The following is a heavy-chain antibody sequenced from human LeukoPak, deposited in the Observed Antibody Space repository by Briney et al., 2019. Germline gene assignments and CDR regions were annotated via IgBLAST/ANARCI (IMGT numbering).Heavy chain of an antibody. CDR1: GFTVSSYY. CDR3: AKAASTNWSFDY. J-gene: IGHJ4*02. Sequence: PGGSLRLSCAASGFTVSSYYMTRVRQAPGKGLEWVSVIYSGGSTYYADSVKGRVAISRDNSKNTVFLQMNSVRAEDTAVYYCAKAASTNWSFDYWGQGTLVTVSS. V-gene: IGHV3-66*01. CDR2: IYSGGST. D-gene: IGHD6-13*01.